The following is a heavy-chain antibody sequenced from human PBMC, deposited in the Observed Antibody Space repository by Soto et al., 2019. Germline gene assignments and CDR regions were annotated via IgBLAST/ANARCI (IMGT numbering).Heavy chain of an antibody. V-gene: IGHV3-21*01. CDR3: ARAHYYDSSGYYAH. CDR2: ISSSSSNI. J-gene: IGHJ4*02. D-gene: IGHD3-22*01. Sequence: PGGSLRLSCVASGFTFSSYTMNWVRQAPGKGLEWVSSISSSSSNIYYAESVKGRFTISRDNAENSVYLQMSSLGAEDTAVYYCARAHYYDSSGYYAHWGQGILVTVSS. CDR1: GFTFSSYT.